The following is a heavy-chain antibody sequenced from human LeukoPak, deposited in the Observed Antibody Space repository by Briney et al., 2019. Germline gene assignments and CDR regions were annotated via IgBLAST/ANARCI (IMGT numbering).Heavy chain of an antibody. J-gene: IGHJ3*02. D-gene: IGHD6-6*01. CDR2: ISWNSGNI. V-gene: IGHV3-9*01. Sequence: PGRSLRLSCAASGFTFDDYAMHWVRQAPGKGLEWVSGISWNSGNIGYADSVKGRFTISRDNAKNSLYLQMNSLRAEDTAVYYCARAGSIAAREVSAAFDIWGQGTMVTVSS. CDR1: GFTFDDYA. CDR3: ARAGSIAAREVSAAFDI.